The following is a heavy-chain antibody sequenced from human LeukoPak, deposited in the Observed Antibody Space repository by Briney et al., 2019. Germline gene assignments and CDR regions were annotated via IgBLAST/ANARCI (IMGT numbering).Heavy chain of an antibody. CDR1: GGSFRNYA. CDR3: ATMRYESGGLYSPGGLDN. J-gene: IGHJ4*02. D-gene: IGHD3-22*01. Sequence: ASVKVSCKASGGSFRNYAVSWVRQAPGQGLEWMGGIIPTFGTANYAQKFQGRVTLNTDESTTTAYMELSSLRSEDTAVFYCATMRYESGGLYSPGGLDNWGQGTLVTVSS. V-gene: IGHV1-69*05. CDR2: IIPTFGTA.